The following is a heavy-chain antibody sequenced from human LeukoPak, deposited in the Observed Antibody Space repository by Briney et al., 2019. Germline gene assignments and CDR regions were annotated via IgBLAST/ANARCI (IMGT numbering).Heavy chain of an antibody. Sequence: PGGSLRLSCAASGFTFSSYEMNWVRQAPGKGLEGGSYISSSGSTIYYADSVKGGFTISRDNAKNSLYVQMNSLRAEDTAVYYCAELAITMIGGVWGKGTTVTISS. J-gene: IGHJ6*04. CDR2: ISSSGSTI. CDR1: GFTFSSYE. CDR3: AELAITMIGGV. V-gene: IGHV3-48*03. D-gene: IGHD3-10*02.